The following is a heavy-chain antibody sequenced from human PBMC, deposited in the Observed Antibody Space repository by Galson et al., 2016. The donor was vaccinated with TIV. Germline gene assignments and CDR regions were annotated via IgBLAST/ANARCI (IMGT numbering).Heavy chain of an antibody. D-gene: IGHD6-19*01. CDR1: GFSLTTPGMC. J-gene: IGHJ4*02. CDR3: ARSSGWSPED. V-gene: IGHV2-70*11. CDR2: IDWEDDK. Sequence: PALVKPTQTLTLTCTFSGFSLTTPGMCVSWIRQPPGKALEWLARIDWEDDKYYSTSLKTRLTISKDTSKNQVVLKMTNLDPADTATYYCARSSGWSPEDWGRGTLVTVSS.